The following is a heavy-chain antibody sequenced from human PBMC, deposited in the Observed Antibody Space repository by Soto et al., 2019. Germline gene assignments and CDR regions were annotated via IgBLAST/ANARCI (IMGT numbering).Heavy chain of an antibody. CDR1: GYNFIDYV. J-gene: IGHJ6*03. CDR3: ARAATTTEKYYYYMDV. V-gene: IGHV1-18*01. D-gene: IGHD1-26*01. Sequence: QVQLVQSGAEVKKPGASVRVACKTSGYNFIDYVISWVRQAPGQGLEWVGWISASNGDSNFAQKVQGRVTMTTDTSTSTVSMELRSLRSDDSAVYFCARAATTTEKYYYYMDVWGKGTTVTVSS. CDR2: ISASNGDS.